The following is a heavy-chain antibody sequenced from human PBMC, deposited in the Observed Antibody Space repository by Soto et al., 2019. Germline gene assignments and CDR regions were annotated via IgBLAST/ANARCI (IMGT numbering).Heavy chain of an antibody. Sequence: QVQLVESGGGVVQPGRSLRLSCAASGFTFSSYGMHWVRQAPGKGLEWVAVIWYDGSNKYYADSVKGRFTISRDNSKNTLYLQMNSLGAEDTAVYYCARDGGTGGVAATWTHVNYYYYGMDVWGQGTTVTVSS. CDR3: ARDGGTGGVAATWTHVNYYYYGMDV. J-gene: IGHJ6*02. CDR2: IWYDGSNK. D-gene: IGHD2-15*01. V-gene: IGHV3-33*01. CDR1: GFTFSSYG.